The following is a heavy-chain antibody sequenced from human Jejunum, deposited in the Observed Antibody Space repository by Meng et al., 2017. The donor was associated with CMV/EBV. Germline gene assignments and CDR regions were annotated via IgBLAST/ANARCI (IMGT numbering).Heavy chain of an antibody. V-gene: IGHV1-69*13. CDR2: LIAVFDKT. Sequence: QVQLVQSGAEVMKPGSSVMVACKTSGGSFSTHTFSWVRQAPGQGLEWMGGLIAVFDKTKAAPRFQDRVTFTADESTSTAYMELSSLTFDDTAVYFCARGRRNEPLFDYWGQGTLVTVSS. D-gene: IGHD1-14*01. CDR1: GGSFSTHT. CDR3: ARGRRNEPLFDY. J-gene: IGHJ4*02.